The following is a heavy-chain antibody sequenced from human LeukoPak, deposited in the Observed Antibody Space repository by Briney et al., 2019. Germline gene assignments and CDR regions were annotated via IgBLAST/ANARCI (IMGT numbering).Heavy chain of an antibody. Sequence: PGGSLRLSCAASGFTFSSYAMSWVRQAPGKGLEWVSAISGSGGSTYYAGSVKGRFTISRDNSKNTLYLQMNSLRAEDTAVYYCAKHLGYSYGSGWFDPWGQGTLVTVSS. D-gene: IGHD5-18*01. V-gene: IGHV3-23*01. CDR3: AKHLGYSYGSGWFDP. J-gene: IGHJ5*02. CDR1: GFTFSSYA. CDR2: ISGSGGST.